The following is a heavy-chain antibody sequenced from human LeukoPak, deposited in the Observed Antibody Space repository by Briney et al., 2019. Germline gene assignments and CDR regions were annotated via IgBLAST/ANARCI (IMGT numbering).Heavy chain of an antibody. Sequence: ASVKVSCKASGYTFTGYYIHWVRQAPGQGLEWMGWINPNSDGTKYTERSQGRVTMTRDTCISTAYMEVSRLRSDDTAVYYCARAPPYNILTGYRLFDYWGQGTLVTVSS. V-gene: IGHV1-2*02. CDR2: INPNSDGT. CDR1: GYTFTGYY. D-gene: IGHD3-9*01. CDR3: ARAPPYNILTGYRLFDY. J-gene: IGHJ4*02.